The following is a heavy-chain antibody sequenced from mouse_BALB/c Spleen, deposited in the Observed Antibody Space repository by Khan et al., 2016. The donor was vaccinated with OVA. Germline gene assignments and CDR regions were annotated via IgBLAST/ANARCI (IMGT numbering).Heavy chain of an antibody. V-gene: IGHV1S135*01. CDR1: GYSFTNYY. CDR2: IDPFNGGT. CDR3: TRLGTTGWFTY. J-gene: IGHJ3*01. Sequence: VQLKESGPELMKPGASVKISCKASGYSFTNYYFHWVKQSHGQSLEWLGYIDPFNGGTTYNQKFKGTATLTVDKSSSTAYMHLNNLTSEDSAVYYCTRLGTTGWFTYWGQGTLVTVSA. D-gene: IGHD2-13*01.